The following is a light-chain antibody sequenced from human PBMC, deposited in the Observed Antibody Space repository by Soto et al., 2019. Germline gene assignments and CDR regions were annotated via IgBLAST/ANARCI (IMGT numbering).Light chain of an antibody. CDR2: EVT. Sequence: QSVLTQPASVSGSPGQSITISCTGTSRDVGGYNSVSWYQQHPGKAPKLMIYEVTNRPSGVSNRFSGSKSGNTASLTISGLQAEDEADYYCSSYTSGSALYVFGTGTKGTV. CDR3: SSYTSGSALYV. CDR1: SRDVGGYNS. J-gene: IGLJ1*01. V-gene: IGLV2-14*01.